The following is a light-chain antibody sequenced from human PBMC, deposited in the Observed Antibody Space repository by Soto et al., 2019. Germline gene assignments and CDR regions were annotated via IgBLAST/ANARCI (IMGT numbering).Light chain of an antibody. V-gene: IGKV1-5*03. CDR2: KAS. CDR3: QHYNSYSEA. J-gene: IGKJ1*01. CDR1: QTISSW. Sequence: DIQMTQSPSTLSGSVGDRVTITCRASQTISSWLAWYQQKPGKAPKLLIYKASTLKSGVPSRFSGSGSGTEYSRTFSTLQPDDLAAYDDQHYNSYSEAFGQGAKVELK.